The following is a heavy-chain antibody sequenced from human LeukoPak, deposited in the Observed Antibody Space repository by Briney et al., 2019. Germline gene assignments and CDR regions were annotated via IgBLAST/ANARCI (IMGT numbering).Heavy chain of an antibody. D-gene: IGHD5-12*01. CDR3: ARGASRSFDY. CDR1: GYTFTSYD. Sequence: ASVKVSCTASGYTFTSYDINWVRQASGQGLEWMGWMSPKSANTGYAQKFQGRVTITRDTSISTAYMELSSLRSEDTAVYYCARGASRSFDYWGQGTLVTVSS. CDR2: MSPKSANT. J-gene: IGHJ4*02. V-gene: IGHV1-8*03.